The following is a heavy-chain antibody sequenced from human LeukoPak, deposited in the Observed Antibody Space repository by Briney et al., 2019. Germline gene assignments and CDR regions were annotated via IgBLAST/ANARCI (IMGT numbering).Heavy chain of an antibody. CDR2: IKPDGSEK. D-gene: IGHD1-7*01. V-gene: IGHV3-7*01. CDR1: GFTFSSYW. Sequence: GGSLRLSCAASGFTFSSYWMTWVRQAPGKGLEWVANIKPDGSEKYYVDSVKGRFTISRDNANNSLYLQMNSLRAEDTAVYYCARDRTRFSYWGQGTLVTVSS. CDR3: ARDRTRFSY. J-gene: IGHJ4*02.